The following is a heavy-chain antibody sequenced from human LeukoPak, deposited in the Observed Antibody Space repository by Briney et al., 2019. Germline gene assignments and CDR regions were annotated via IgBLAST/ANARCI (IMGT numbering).Heavy chain of an antibody. CDR2: ISYDASNK. CDR3: AKESFWGGLVPLDY. Sequence: GGSLRLSCAASGFTFSSYGMHWVRQAPGKGLEWVAVISYDASNKYYTDSVKGRFTISRDNSKNTLYLQMNSLRAEDTAMYYCAKESFWGGLVPLDYWGQGSLVTVSS. J-gene: IGHJ4*02. D-gene: IGHD3-3*01. CDR1: GFTFSSYG. V-gene: IGHV3-30*18.